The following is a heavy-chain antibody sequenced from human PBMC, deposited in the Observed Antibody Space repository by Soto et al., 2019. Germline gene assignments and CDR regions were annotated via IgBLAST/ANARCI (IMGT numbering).Heavy chain of an antibody. V-gene: IGHV3-33*01. D-gene: IGHD4-17*01. J-gene: IGHJ6*02. Sequence: GGSLRLSCAASGFTFSSYGMHWVRQAPGKGLEWVAVIWYDGSNKYYADSVRGRFTISRDNSKNTLYLQMNSLRAEDTAVYYCARDDVLYGAPPLYYYYGMDGWGQGTTVTVSS. CDR2: IWYDGSNK. CDR3: ARDDVLYGAPPLYYYYGMDG. CDR1: GFTFSSYG.